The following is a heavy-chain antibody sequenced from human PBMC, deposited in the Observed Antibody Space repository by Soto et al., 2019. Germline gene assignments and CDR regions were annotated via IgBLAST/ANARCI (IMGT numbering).Heavy chain of an antibody. Sequence: GGSLRLSCAASGFTFSSYSMNWVRQAPGKGLEWVSYISSSSSTIYYADSVKGRFTISRDNAKNSLYLQMNSLRDEDTAVYYCARVVYNWNYASAGPISYWGQGSLVPVYS. CDR3: ARVVYNWNYASAGPISY. J-gene: IGHJ4*02. CDR2: ISSSSSTI. CDR1: GFTFSSYS. D-gene: IGHD1-7*01. V-gene: IGHV3-48*02.